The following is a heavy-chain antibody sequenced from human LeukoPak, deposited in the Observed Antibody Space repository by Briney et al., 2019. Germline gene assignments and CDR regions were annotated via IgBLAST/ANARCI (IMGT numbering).Heavy chain of an antibody. Sequence: GWVTISVDKSINTAYLQWSSLKASDTAVYYCARHSGSGFDFWGQGTLVTVSS. J-gene: IGHJ4*02. CDR3: ARHSGSGFDF. V-gene: IGHV5-51*01. D-gene: IGHD6-19*01.